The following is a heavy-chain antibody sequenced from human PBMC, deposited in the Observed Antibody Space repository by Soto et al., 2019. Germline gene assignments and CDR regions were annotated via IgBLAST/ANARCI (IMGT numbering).Heavy chain of an antibody. CDR1: GFTFSSYG. Sequence: QVQLVESGGGVIQPGRSLRLSCAASGFTFSSYGMHWDRQAPGKGLEWVAVIWYDGSNKYYADSVKGRFTISRDNSKNTLYLQMNSLRAEDTAVYYCAREGSAMIAAFDIWGQGTMVTVSS. J-gene: IGHJ3*02. V-gene: IGHV3-33*01. D-gene: IGHD3-22*01. CDR2: IWYDGSNK. CDR3: AREGSAMIAAFDI.